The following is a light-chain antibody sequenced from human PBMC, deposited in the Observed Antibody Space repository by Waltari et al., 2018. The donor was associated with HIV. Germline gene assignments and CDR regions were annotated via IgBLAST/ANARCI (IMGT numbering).Light chain of an antibody. J-gene: IGLJ1*01. V-gene: IGLV2-14*03. CDR2: DVS. Sequence: QSALTQPASVSGSPGQSLTISCTGTSSDVGGYNYVSCYQQHPGKAPKLLIYDVSNRPSGVSNRFSGSKSGNTASLTISGLQAGDAADYYCSSYRSSSTLYVCGTGSKVTVL. CDR1: SSDVGGYNY. CDR3: SSYRSSSTLYV.